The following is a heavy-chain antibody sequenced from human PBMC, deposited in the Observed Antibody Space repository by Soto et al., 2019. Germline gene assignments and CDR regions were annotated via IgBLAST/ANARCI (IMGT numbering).Heavy chain of an antibody. CDR1: GYTFSSHA. J-gene: IGHJ4*02. Sequence: VQLLESGGGLVQPGGSLRLSCAASGYTFSSHAMGWVRQAPGKGLEWVSSIGGGGGSEHYADSVKGRFTISRDNSKNTLYLQMNSLRADDTAVYYCAKVAEAVAGTVYGYWGQGTLVTVS. CDR3: AKVAEAVAGTVYGY. D-gene: IGHD6-19*01. V-gene: IGHV3-23*01. CDR2: IGGGGGSE.